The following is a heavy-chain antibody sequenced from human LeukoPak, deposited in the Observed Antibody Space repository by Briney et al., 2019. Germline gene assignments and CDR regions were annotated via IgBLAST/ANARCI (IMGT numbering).Heavy chain of an antibody. CDR3: VRISTSVAGGDY. V-gene: IGHV3-7*01. CDR1: GFTFSSSW. J-gene: IGHJ4*02. CDR2: IKKDGSEK. Sequence: PGGSLRLSCGASGFTFSSSWMSWFRQAPGKGLEWVANIKKDGSEKYYVDSVKGRFTISRDNSKNSVDLQMDSLRVEDTAAYYCVRISTSVAGGDYWGQGTLVTVSS. D-gene: IGHD6-19*01.